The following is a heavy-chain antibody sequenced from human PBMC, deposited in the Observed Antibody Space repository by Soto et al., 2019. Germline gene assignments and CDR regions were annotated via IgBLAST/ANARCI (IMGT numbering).Heavy chain of an antibody. Sequence: NPGGSLRLSCAASGLPFSTYTMNWVRQAPGKWLEWVSSISGKSSSIYYADSVKGRFTISRDNAKNSLYLQMNSLRAEDTAVYYCARGGTWVRGVIPNNPQYHYYSAMDVWGQGXTVTVYS. J-gene: IGHJ6*02. CDR1: GLPFSTYT. D-gene: IGHD3-10*01. CDR3: ARGGTWVRGVIPNNPQYHYYSAMDV. CDR2: ISGKSSSI. V-gene: IGHV3-21*01.